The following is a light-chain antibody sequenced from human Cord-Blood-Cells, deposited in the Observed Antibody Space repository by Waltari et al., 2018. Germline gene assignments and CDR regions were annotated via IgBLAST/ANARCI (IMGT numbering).Light chain of an antibody. CDR1: QSVSSY. Sequence: NVLTQSPAPLSLSTGERAPLTRRASQSVSSYLAWYQQKPGQAPRLLIYDASNRATGIPARFSGSGSGTDFTLTISSLEPEDFAVYYCQQRSNWPPYTFGQGTKLEIK. CDR2: DAS. V-gene: IGKV3-11*01. CDR3: QQRSNWPPYT. J-gene: IGKJ2*01.